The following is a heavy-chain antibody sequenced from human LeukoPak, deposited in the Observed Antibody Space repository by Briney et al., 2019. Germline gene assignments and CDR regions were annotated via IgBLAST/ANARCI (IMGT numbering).Heavy chain of an antibody. CDR1: GFTFSSYG. J-gene: IGHJ4*02. Sequence: GGSLRLSCAASGFTFSSYGMSSVRQAPGKGLEWVSLISGRGTNTYFVDSVKGRFTISRDNSKNTLYLQMSSLRAEDTAIYYSAKERAYCGSGCYPLSDYWGQGTLVTVSS. CDR2: ISGRGTNT. CDR3: AKERAYCGSGCYPLSDY. V-gene: IGHV3-23*01. D-gene: IGHD2-21*02.